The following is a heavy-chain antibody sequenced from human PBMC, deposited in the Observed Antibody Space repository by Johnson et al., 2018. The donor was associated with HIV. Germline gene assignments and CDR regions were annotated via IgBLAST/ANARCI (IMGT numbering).Heavy chain of an antibody. V-gene: IGHV3-15*01. D-gene: IGHD6-13*01. J-gene: IGHJ3*02. Sequence: VQLVESGGGLVKPGGSLRLSCAASGFTFSNAWMSWVRQAPGKGLEWVGRIKSKTDGGTTDYAAPVKGRFTISRDDSKNTLYLQMNSLKTEDTAVYYCTTDRAAARDAFDICGQGTMVTVSS. CDR1: GFTFSNAW. CDR2: IKSKTDGGTT. CDR3: TTDRAAARDAFDI.